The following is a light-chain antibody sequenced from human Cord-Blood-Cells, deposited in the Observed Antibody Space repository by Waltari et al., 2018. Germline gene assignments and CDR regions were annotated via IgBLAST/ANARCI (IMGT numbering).Light chain of an antibody. J-gene: IGLJ2*01. Sequence: QSALTQPASVSGSPGQSITISCTGTSSDVGGYNYVSWYQHHPCKAPKLMIYDVSNRPSGVSNRFSGSKSGNTASLTISGLQAEDEADYYCSSYTSSSTVVFGGGTKLTVL. V-gene: IGLV2-14*03. CDR1: SSDVGGYNY. CDR3: SSYTSSSTVV. CDR2: DVS.